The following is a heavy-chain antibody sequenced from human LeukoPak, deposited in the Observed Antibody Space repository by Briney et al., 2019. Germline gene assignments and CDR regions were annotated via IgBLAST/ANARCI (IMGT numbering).Heavy chain of an antibody. CDR1: GFTFDDYA. CDR2: ISWNSGSI. V-gene: IGHV3-9*01. CDR3: AKEDFYCSSTSCYPGGYFDY. J-gene: IGHJ4*02. Sequence: PGGSLRLSCAASGFTFDDYAMHWVRQAPGKGLEWVSGISWNSGSIGYADSVKGRFTISRDNAKNSLYLQMNSLRVEDTALYYCAKEDFYCSSTSCYPGGYFDYWGQGTLVTVSS. D-gene: IGHD2-2*01.